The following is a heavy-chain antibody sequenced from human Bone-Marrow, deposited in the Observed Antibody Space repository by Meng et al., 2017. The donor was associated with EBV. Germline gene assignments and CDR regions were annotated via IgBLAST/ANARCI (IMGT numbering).Heavy chain of an antibody. CDR2: INAGNGNT. CDR1: GYTFTSYA. J-gene: IGHJ5*02. V-gene: IGHV1-3*01. D-gene: IGHD1-26*01. Sequence: QVQLVQPGAEATKPGAPVGVSCKASGYTFTSYAMHWVRQAHGQRLEWMGWINAGNGNTKYSQKFQGRVTITRDTSASTAYMELSSLRSEDTAVYYCARESTTRFDPWGQGTLVTVSS. CDR3: ARESTTRFDP.